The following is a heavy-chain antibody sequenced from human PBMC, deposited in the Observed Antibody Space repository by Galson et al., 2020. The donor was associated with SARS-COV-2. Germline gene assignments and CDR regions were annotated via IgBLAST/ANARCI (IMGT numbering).Heavy chain of an antibody. CDR2: IIPIFGTA. Sequence: SVKVSCKASGGTFSSYAISWVRQAPGQGLEWMGGIIPIFGTANYAQKFQGRVTITADKSTSTAYMELSSLRSEDTAVYYCARERAGGTSIAVRRWYFDLWGRGTLVTVSS. V-gene: IGHV1-69*06. J-gene: IGHJ2*01. D-gene: IGHD6-19*01. CDR3: ARERAGGTSIAVRRWYFDL. CDR1: GGTFSSYA.